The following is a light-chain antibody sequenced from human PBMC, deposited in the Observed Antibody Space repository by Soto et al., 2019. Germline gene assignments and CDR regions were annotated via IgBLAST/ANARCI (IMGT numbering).Light chain of an antibody. V-gene: IGLV2-23*01. CDR2: EDT. J-gene: IGLJ1*01. CDR3: WSYAVGRTYV. CDR1: SSDVGNYNL. Sequence: QSALTQPGSVSGSPGQSITISCTGSSSDVGNYNLVSWYQQHPGKAPKLMIYEDTKWPSGVSNRFSGSKSGNTAYLTISGLQAEDEADYYCWSYAVGRTYVFGTGTKVTVL.